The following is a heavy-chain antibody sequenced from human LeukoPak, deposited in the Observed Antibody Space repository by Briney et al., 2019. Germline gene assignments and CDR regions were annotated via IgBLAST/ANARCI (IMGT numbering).Heavy chain of an antibody. J-gene: IGHJ4*02. CDR2: IYYTGST. D-gene: IGHD3-22*01. Sequence: PSETLSLTCTVSGGSITNYYWSWIRQPPGKGLEWIGYIYYTGSTNYNPSLKSRVSISVDTSKNQFSLKLSSVTAADTAVYYCARHGGYHSPIDYWGQGTLVTVSS. V-gene: IGHV4-59*08. CDR3: ARHGGYHSPIDY. CDR1: GGSITNYY.